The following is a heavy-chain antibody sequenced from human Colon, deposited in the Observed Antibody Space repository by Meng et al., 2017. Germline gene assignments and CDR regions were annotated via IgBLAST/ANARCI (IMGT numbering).Heavy chain of an antibody. J-gene: IGHJ4*02. CDR1: GGTFSSYA. D-gene: IGHD3-3*01. CDR3: AVTSNLEIDY. CDR2: IIPIFGTA. V-gene: IGHV1-69*05. Sequence: SVKVSCKDCGGTFSSYAISWVRQAPGQGLEWMGGIIPIFGTANYAQKFQGRVTITTDESTSTASMELSSLRSEDTAGYYCAVTSNLEIDYWGQGTLVTVSS.